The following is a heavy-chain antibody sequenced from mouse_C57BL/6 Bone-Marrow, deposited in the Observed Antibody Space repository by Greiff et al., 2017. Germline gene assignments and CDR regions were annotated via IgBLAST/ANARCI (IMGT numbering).Heavy chain of an antibody. J-gene: IGHJ3*01. CDR1: GFTFSSYG. D-gene: IGHD2-1*01. Sequence: EVMLVESGGDLVKPGGSLKLSCAASGFTFSSYGMSWVRQTPDKRLEWVATISSGGSYTYYPDSVKGRFTISRDNAKNTLYLQMSSLKSEDTAMYYCARGNYLAWFAYWGQGTLVTVSA. V-gene: IGHV5-6*02. CDR3: ARGNYLAWFAY. CDR2: ISSGGSYT.